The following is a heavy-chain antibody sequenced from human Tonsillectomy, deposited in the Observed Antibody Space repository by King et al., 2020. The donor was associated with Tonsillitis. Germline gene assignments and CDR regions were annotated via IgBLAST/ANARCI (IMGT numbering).Heavy chain of an antibody. CDR2: IDGNGRST. D-gene: IGHD3-22*01. J-gene: IGHJ3*02. CDR3: ARPQCLADDIFNI. CDR1: GFTFSSYW. V-gene: IGHV3-74*01. Sequence: VQLVESGGALVQPGGSLRLSCAASGFTFSSYWMHWVRQVPGKGLEWVSRIDGNGRSTNYADFVKGRFTISRDNAQNRLYLQMNSLRAEDTAVYYCARPQCLADDIFNIWGQGTMVTVSS.